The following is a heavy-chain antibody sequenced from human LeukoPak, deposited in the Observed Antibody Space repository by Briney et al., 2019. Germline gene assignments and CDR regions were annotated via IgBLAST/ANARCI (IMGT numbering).Heavy chain of an antibody. CDR1: GGSINSFY. D-gene: IGHD3-22*01. CDR2: IYSSGST. CDR3: ARNYYSSGYYYEYYYGMDV. Sequence: SETLSHTCTVSGGSINSFYWSWIRQTPEKGLQWIGYIYSSGSTNYNPSLRSRVSISVDTSKNQFSLELNSVTAADTAVYYCARNYYSSGYYYEYYYGMDVWGQGTTVTVSS. V-gene: IGHV4-59*01. J-gene: IGHJ6*02.